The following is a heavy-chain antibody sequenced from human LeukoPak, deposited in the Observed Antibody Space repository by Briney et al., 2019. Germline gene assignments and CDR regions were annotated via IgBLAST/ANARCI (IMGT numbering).Heavy chain of an antibody. CDR2: IYYSGYT. Sequence: KPSETLSLTCTVSGGSISSYYWSWIRQPPGKGLKWIGNIYYSGYTTYSPSLRSRVTISVDTSKNQFSLKLSSVTAADTAVYYCARHRKNTYYYDSSGYRFDYWGQGTLVTVSS. CDR3: ARHRKNTYYYDSSGYRFDY. V-gene: IGHV4-59*08. D-gene: IGHD3-22*01. J-gene: IGHJ4*02. CDR1: GGSISSYY.